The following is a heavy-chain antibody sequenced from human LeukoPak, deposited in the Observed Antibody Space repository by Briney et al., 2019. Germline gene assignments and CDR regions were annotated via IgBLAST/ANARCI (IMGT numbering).Heavy chain of an antibody. CDR3: ARLNNYFDA. V-gene: IGHV3-7*01. Sequence: GGSLRLSCAASGFTFSSYWMSWVRQAPGEGLEWVARKNQDGSEKHYVDSVKGRFSISRDNAKNSLYLQMNSLRAEDTAVYYCARLNNYFDAWGQGTLVTVSS. CDR1: GFTFSSYW. J-gene: IGHJ4*02. D-gene: IGHD1/OR15-1a*01. CDR2: KNQDGSEK.